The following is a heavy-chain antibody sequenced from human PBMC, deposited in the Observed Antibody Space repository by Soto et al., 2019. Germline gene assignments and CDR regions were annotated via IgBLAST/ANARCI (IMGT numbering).Heavy chain of an antibody. Sequence: QLVQSGAEVKKPGASVKVSCKASGYTFTNYGISWVRQAPGQGLEWMGWISAYNGNTNYARKLQGTVTVTTDTSTGTAYSELRSLRSDATAVYYCAREPAYYYDSSDYYPTLDYWGQGTLDTVTS. V-gene: IGHV1-18*01. J-gene: IGHJ4*02. D-gene: IGHD3-22*01. CDR3: AREPAYYYDSSDYYPTLDY. CDR1: GYTFTNYG. CDR2: ISAYNGNT.